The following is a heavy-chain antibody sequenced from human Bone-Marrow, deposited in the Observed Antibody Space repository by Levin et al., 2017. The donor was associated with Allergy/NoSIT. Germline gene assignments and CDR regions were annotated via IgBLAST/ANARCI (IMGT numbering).Heavy chain of an antibody. V-gene: IGHV3-21*01. D-gene: IGHD4-17*01. CDR2: ISISSSHV. Sequence: GGSLRLSCAASGFTFNKFGMNWVRQAPGKGLEWVSSISISSSHVYYADSVKGRFTISRDNAKNSLYLQMNSLRVEDTAVYYCARDRTYGILRNYCMDVWGQGTTVTVSS. CDR1: GFTFNKFG. J-gene: IGHJ6*02. CDR3: ARDRTYGILRNYCMDV.